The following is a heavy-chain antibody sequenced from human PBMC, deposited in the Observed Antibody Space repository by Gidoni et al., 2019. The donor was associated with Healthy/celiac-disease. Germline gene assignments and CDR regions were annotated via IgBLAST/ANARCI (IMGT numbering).Heavy chain of an antibody. CDR2: IKSKTDGGTT. Sequence: EVQLVESGGGLVKPGGSLRLSCAASGFTFSNAWLNWVRQAPGKGLEWVGRIKSKTDGGTTDYAAPVKGRFTISRDDSKNTLYLQMNSLKTEDTAVYYCTTDPLLEMATNPNFDYWGQGTLVTVSS. CDR3: TTDPLLEMATNPNFDY. V-gene: IGHV3-15*07. J-gene: IGHJ4*02. CDR1: GFTFSNAW.